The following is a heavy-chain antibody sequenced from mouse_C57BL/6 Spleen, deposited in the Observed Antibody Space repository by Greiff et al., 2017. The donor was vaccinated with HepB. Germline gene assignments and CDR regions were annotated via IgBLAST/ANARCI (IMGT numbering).Heavy chain of an antibody. Sequence: VQLQQSGTVLARPGASVKLSCKTSGYTFTSYWMHWVKQRPGQGLEWRGAIYPGNSDTSYNQKLKGKAKLTAVTSASTAYMELSSLTNEDSGVYYCTRYPYDNDGYPYYFDYWGQGTTLTVSS. D-gene: IGHD2-4*01. CDR3: TRYPYDNDGYPYYFDY. J-gene: IGHJ2*01. CDR2: IYPGNSDT. CDR1: GYTFTSYW. V-gene: IGHV1-5*01.